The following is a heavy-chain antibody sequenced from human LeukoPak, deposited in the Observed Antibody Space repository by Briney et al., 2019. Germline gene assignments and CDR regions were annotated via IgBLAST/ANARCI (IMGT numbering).Heavy chain of an antibody. CDR3: PRVPAAGTGPDY. CDR1: GGSISSGGYY. D-gene: IGHD6-13*01. Sequence: SETLSLTCTVSGGSISSGGYYWSWIRQHPGKGLEWIGYIYYSGSTYYNPSLRGRVTISLDTSKNQFSLRLTSVTAADTAVYYCPRVPAAGTGPDYWGQGTLVTVSS. J-gene: IGHJ4*02. V-gene: IGHV4-61*08. CDR2: IYYSGST.